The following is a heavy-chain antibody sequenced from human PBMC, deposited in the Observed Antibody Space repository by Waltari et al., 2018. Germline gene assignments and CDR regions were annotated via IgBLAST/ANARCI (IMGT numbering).Heavy chain of an antibody. Sequence: EVQLVESGGGLVQPGGSLRLSCAASGFTFSSYAMSWVRQAPGKGLEWVSAIRGSGGSKDYADAVKGRFTISRDNSKNQLYLKMNSLRAEDTAVYYCAKERDYYDSSGPLDYWGQGTLVTVAS. CDR2: IRGSGGSK. V-gene: IGHV3-23*04. CDR1: GFTFSSYA. J-gene: IGHJ4*02. D-gene: IGHD3-22*01. CDR3: AKERDYYDSSGPLDY.